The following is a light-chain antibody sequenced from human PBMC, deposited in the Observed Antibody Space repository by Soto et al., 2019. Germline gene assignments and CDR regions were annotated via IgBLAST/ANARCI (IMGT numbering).Light chain of an antibody. Sequence: DLQKTQSPSSLSASVGDTVTITCRASQAIRNDGGWYQQQPGKDPKRLIYVASSLESGVPYRFNGRSFGTEFTITLSGLQPEDFASYYCRRHNKYPWTFGQGTRVEIK. CDR2: VAS. J-gene: IGKJ1*01. CDR3: RRHNKYPWT. CDR1: QAIRND. V-gene: IGKV1-17*01.